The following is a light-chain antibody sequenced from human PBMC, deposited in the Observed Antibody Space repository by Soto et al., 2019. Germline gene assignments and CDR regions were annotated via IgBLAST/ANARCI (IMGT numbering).Light chain of an antibody. CDR2: DVS. CDR3: CSYAGSYIYV. J-gene: IGLJ1*01. CDR1: SSDVGAYNY. Sequence: QSALTQPRSVSASPGQSVTISCTGTSSDVGAYNYLSWYQQQPDKAPTLMIYDVSKRPSGVPDRFSGSKSGNTASLTISGLQAEDEADYYCCSYAGSYIYVFGTGTKLTVL. V-gene: IGLV2-11*01.